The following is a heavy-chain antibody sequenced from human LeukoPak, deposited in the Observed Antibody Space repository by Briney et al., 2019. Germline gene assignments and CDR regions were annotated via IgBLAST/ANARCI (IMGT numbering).Heavy chain of an antibody. D-gene: IGHD6-19*01. V-gene: IGHV5-51*01. CDR2: INPVDSDT. CDR1: GYRFTTYW. CDR3: ARQWLFDY. Sequence: HGESPEIPCQGFGYRFTTYWIAWVRQMPGKGLEWIGIINPVDSDTRYSPSFQGQVTISADKSISTAYPQWSSLKASDTAIYYCARQWLFDYWGQGTLVTVSS. J-gene: IGHJ4*02.